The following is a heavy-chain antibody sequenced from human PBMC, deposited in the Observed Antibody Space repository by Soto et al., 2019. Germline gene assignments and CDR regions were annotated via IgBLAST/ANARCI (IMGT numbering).Heavy chain of an antibody. CDR2: INQIGSEK. J-gene: IGHJ4*02. D-gene: IGHD2-21*02. CDR1: GFTFSTYW. V-gene: IGHV3-7*01. Sequence: GESLKISCAASGFTFSTYWMSWVRQAPGKGLEWVASINQIGSEKYYVDSVKGRFTISRDNAKNSLYVQMNSLRAEDTAVFYCARVDCSGGDCYYTYWGQGTLVTVSS. CDR3: ARVDCSGGDCYYTY.